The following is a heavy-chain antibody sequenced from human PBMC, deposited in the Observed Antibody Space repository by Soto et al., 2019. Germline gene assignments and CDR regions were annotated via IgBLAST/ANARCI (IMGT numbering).Heavy chain of an antibody. CDR2: IYPGDSDT. Sequence: GESLKISCKGSGYSFTSYWIGWVRQMPGKGLEWMGIIYPGDSDTRYSPSFQGQVTISADKSISTAYLQWSSLKASDTAMYYCAKYVAPAGTHYYGMDVWGQGTTVTVSS. CDR1: GYSFTSYW. D-gene: IGHD6-13*01. CDR3: AKYVAPAGTHYYGMDV. J-gene: IGHJ6*02. V-gene: IGHV5-51*01.